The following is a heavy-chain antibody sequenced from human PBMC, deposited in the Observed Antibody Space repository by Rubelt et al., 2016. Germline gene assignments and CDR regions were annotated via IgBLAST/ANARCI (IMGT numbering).Heavy chain of an antibody. J-gene: IGHJ4*02. CDR3: ARHPTAWDIYYFDY. D-gene: IGHD5-18*01. CDR2: IYYSGST. V-gene: IGHV4-59*08. CDR1: GGSISSYY. Sequence: QVQLQESGPGLVKPSETLSLTCTVSGGSISSYYWSWIRQPPGKGLEWIGYIYYSGSTNYNPSVKSRVTRSVDTSKNQFSLKLGSVTAADTAVYYCARHPTAWDIYYFDYWGQGTLVTVSS.